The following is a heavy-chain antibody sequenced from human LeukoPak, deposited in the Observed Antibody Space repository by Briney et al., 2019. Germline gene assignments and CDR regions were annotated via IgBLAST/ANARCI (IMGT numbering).Heavy chain of an antibody. CDR2: ISYDGSNK. J-gene: IGHJ6*02. CDR1: GFTFSSYG. Sequence: PGGSLRLSCAASGFTFSSYGMHWVRQAPGKGLEWVAVISYDGSNKYYADSVKGRFTISRDNSKNTLYLQMNSLRAEDTAVYYCARGSPPYYGMDVWGQGTTVTVSS. CDR3: ARGSPPYYGMDV. V-gene: IGHV3-30*03.